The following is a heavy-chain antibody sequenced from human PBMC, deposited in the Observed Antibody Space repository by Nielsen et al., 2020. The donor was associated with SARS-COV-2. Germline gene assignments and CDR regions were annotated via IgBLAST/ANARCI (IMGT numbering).Heavy chain of an antibody. J-gene: IGHJ6*02. V-gene: IGHV3-7*01. D-gene: IGHD2-21*02. Sequence: GESLKISCAASGFTFSRSWMSWVRQAPGKGLAWVANIKQDGSEKYYVDSVKGRFTISRDNAKNSLYLQMNSLRAEDTAVYYCARDGLTDIYYGMDVWGQGTTVTVSS. CDR2: IKQDGSEK. CDR3: ARDGLTDIYYGMDV. CDR1: GFTFSRSW.